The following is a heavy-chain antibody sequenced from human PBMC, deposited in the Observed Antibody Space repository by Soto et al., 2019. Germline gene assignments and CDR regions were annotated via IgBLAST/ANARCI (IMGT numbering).Heavy chain of an antibody. D-gene: IGHD2-2*01. CDR3: ATDGSYAQHV. CDR1: GFTFSNSW. CDR2: IYSDGSIT. V-gene: IGHV3-74*01. Sequence: EVQLVASGGGLVQPGGSLRLSCAASGFTFSNSWMHWVRQAPGKGLVWVSHIYSDGSITAYADSVKGRFTISRDNAKNTLYLQINNLRVEDTAVYYCATDGSYAQHVWGQGTTVTVSS. J-gene: IGHJ6*02.